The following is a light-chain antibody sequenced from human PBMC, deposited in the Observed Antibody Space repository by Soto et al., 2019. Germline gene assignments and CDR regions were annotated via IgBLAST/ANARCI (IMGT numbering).Light chain of an antibody. CDR3: QQYGSSVWT. Sequence: EIVLTQSPGTLSLSPGERATLSCRASLSVTSNFLAWYQQKPGQAPRLLLYDASNSATGVPDRFSGSGSGTDFSLTISRLEPEDFAVYYCQQYGSSVWTFGQGTKVEIK. CDR2: DAS. J-gene: IGKJ1*01. V-gene: IGKV3-20*01. CDR1: LSVTSNF.